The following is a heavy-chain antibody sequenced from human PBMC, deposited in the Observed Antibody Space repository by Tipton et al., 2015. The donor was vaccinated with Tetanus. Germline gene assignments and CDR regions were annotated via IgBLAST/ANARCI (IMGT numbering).Heavy chain of an antibody. Sequence: AASGFTFSSYEMNWVRQAPGKGLEWVSYISSSGSTIYYADSVKGRFTISRDNAKNSLYLQMNSLRAEDTAVYYCARVLAAELPPSYGMDVWGQGTTVTVSS. V-gene: IGHV3-48*03. CDR1: GFTFSSYE. D-gene: IGHD6-25*01. CDR2: ISSSGSTI. CDR3: ARVLAAELPPSYGMDV. J-gene: IGHJ6*02.